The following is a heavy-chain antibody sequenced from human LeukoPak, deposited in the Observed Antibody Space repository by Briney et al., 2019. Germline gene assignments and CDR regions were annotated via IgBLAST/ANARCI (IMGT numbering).Heavy chain of an antibody. CDR2: IIPIFGTA. CDR3: ATSRSCDNGVCPFDY. D-gene: IGHD2-8*01. V-gene: IGHV1-69*13. Sequence: SVKVSCKASGGTFSSYAISWVRQAPGQGLEWMGGIIPIFGTANYAQKFQGRVTITADESTSTAYMELSSLRSEDTAIYYCATSRSCDNGVCPFDYWGQGTLVTVSS. CDR1: GGTFSSYA. J-gene: IGHJ4*02.